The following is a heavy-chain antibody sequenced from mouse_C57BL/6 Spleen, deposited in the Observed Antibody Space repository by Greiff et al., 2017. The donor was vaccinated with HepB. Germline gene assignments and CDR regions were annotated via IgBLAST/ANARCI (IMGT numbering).Heavy chain of an antibody. Sequence: DVQLQESGPGLVKPSQSLSLTCSVTGYSITSGYYWNWIRQFPGNKLEWMGYISYDGSNNYNPSLKNRISITRDTSKNQFFLKLNSVTTEDTATYYCASRAGTKSSYYAMDYWGQGTSVTVSS. CDR1: GYSITSGYY. CDR2: ISYDGSN. J-gene: IGHJ4*01. V-gene: IGHV3-6*01. CDR3: ASRAGTKSSYYAMDY. D-gene: IGHD4-1*01.